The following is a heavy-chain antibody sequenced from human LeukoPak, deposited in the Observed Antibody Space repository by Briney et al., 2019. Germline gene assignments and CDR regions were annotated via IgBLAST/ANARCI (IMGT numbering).Heavy chain of an antibody. J-gene: IGHJ4*02. D-gene: IGHD5-24*01. V-gene: IGHV4-59*12. CDR3: ARALRDGYNWNYFDY. CDR1: GDSISIYY. Sequence: SETLSLTCTVSGDSISIYYWSWIRQPPGKGLEWIGYIYYSGSTNYNPSLKSRVTISVDTSKNQFSLKVSSVTAADTAVYYCARALRDGYNWNYFDYWGQGTLVTVSS. CDR2: IYYSGST.